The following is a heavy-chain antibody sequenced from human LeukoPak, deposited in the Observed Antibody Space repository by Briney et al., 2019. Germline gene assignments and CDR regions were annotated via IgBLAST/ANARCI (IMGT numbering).Heavy chain of an antibody. CDR1: GGSFSGYY. Sequence: SETLSLTCAVYGGSFSGYYWSWIRQPLGKGLEWIGEINHSGSTNYNPSLKSRVTISVDTSKNQFSLKLSSVTAADTAVYYCASLDWSEYSNSDYWGQGALVTVSS. CDR2: INHSGST. V-gene: IGHV4-34*01. J-gene: IGHJ4*02. CDR3: ASLDWSEYSNSDY. D-gene: IGHD4-11*01.